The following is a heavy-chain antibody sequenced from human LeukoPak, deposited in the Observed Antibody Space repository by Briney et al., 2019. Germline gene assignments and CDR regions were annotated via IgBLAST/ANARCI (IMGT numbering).Heavy chain of an antibody. CDR2: IYTSGST. D-gene: IGHD3-3*01. J-gene: IGHJ6*03. CDR3: ARGVTIFGVVIIADYYCYYMDL. Sequence: SETLSLTCTVSGGSISSYYWSWIRQPAGKGLEWIGRIYTSGSTNYNPSLKSRVTMSVDTSKNQFSLKLSSVTAADTAVYYCARGVTIFGVVIIADYYCYYMDLWGKGTTVTVSS. CDR1: GGSISSYY. V-gene: IGHV4-4*07.